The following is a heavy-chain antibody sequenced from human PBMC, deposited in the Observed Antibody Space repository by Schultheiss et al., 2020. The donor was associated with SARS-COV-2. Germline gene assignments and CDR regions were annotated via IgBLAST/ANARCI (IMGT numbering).Heavy chain of an antibody. V-gene: IGHV2-70*11. CDR1: GGSISSYY. CDR3: ARHDIAVAGFVGGMDV. CDR2: IDWDDDK. J-gene: IGHJ6*02. D-gene: IGHD6-19*01. Sequence: TLSLTCTVSGGSISSYYWSWIRQPPGKALDWLARIDWDDDKYYSTSLKTRLTISKDTSKNQVVLTMTNMDPVDTATYYCARHDIAVAGFVGGMDVWGQGTTVTVSS.